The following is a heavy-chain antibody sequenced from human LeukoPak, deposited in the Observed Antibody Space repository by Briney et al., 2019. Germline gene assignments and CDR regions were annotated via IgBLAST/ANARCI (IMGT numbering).Heavy chain of an antibody. CDR2: MNPNSGNT. V-gene: IGHV1-8*01. Sequence: ASVKVSCKASGYTFTSYDINWVRQATGQGLEWMGWMNPNSGNTGYAQKFQGRVTMTRNTSISTAYMELSSLRSEDTAVYYCARHPRLILYYYDSKDYYYGMDVWGQGTTVTVSS. CDR1: GYTFTSYD. D-gene: IGHD3-22*01. J-gene: IGHJ6*02. CDR3: ARHPRLILYYYDSKDYYYGMDV.